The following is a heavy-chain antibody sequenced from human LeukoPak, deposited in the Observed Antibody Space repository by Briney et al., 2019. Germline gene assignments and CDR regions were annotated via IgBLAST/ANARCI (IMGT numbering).Heavy chain of an antibody. J-gene: IGHJ4*02. Sequence: ASVKVSCKASGYTFTTYDINWVRQAAGQGLEWMGWMNPNSGNTGYAQKFQGRVTMTRNTSISTAYMELSSLRSEDTAVYYCARSRTYYSDSSGYPFDYWGQGTLVTVSS. V-gene: IGHV1-8*01. CDR3: ARSRTYYSDSSGYPFDY. CDR1: GYTFTTYD. CDR2: MNPNSGNT. D-gene: IGHD3-22*01.